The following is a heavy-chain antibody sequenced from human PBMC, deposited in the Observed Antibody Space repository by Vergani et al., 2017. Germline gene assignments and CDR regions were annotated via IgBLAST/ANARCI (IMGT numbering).Heavy chain of an antibody. Sequence: QVPLLQSGSELKKPGASVRISCAASGYTFTNYPLIWVRQAPGQGLEFMGWINTNSGNPTYAPGFTGRFVFSLDTSVSTAYLQISGLKAEDSAVYYCARGRQWRLTEYLYVMDVWGQGTTVTVSS. CDR3: ARGRQWRLTEYLYVMDV. CDR1: GYTFTNYP. V-gene: IGHV7-4-1*02. CDR2: INTNSGNP. D-gene: IGHD6-19*01. J-gene: IGHJ6*02.